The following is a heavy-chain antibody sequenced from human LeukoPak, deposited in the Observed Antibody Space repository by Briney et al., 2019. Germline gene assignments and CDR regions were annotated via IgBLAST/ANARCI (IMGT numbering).Heavy chain of an antibody. CDR1: GYSISSGYY. CDR2: IYHSGST. D-gene: IGHD3-3*01. Sequence: PSETLSLTCTVSGYSISSGYYWGWIRQPPGKGLEWIGSIYHSGSTYYNPSLKSRVTISVDTSKNQFSLKLSSVTAADTAAYYCARGQYYDFWSSWGQGTMVTVSS. CDR3: ARGQYYDFWSS. V-gene: IGHV4-38-2*02. J-gene: IGHJ3*01.